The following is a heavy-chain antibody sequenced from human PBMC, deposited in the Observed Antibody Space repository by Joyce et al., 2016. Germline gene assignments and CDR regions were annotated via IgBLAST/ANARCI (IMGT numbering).Heavy chain of an antibody. CDR3: ARDGYRYSGAYYSDY. V-gene: IGHV1-18*01. D-gene: IGHD5-12*01. Sequence: QVQLEQSGAEVKKPGASVRVSCRSSGYTFNTFGITWVRQAPGQGLEWIRWISPYNGQTKYSQKFQDRVTMTTDTSRSAAYLELRSLRSGDTAVYYCARDGYRYSGAYYSDYWGQGTLVTVSS. CDR1: GYTFNTFG. J-gene: IGHJ4*02. CDR2: ISPYNGQT.